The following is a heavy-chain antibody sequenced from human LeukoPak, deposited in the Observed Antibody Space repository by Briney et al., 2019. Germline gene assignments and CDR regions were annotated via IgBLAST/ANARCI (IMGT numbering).Heavy chain of an antibody. Sequence: GGSLRLSCAASGFTFSSYAMGWVRQAPGKGLEWVSAISGSGGTTYYADSVKGRFTISRDNSKNTLYLQMNRLRAEDTAVYYCAKTVTTVTPWYFDYWGQGTLVTVSS. CDR2: ISGSGGTT. V-gene: IGHV3-23*01. CDR1: GFTFSSYA. J-gene: IGHJ4*02. CDR3: AKTVTTVTPWYFDY. D-gene: IGHD4-17*01.